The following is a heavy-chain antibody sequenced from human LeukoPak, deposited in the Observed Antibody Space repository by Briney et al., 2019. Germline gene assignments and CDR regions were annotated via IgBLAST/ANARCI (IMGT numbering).Heavy chain of an antibody. CDR3: ARAAYYYGSGSFYYYMDV. V-gene: IGHV3-48*03. CDR1: GFTFSSYE. CDR2: ISSSGSTI. J-gene: IGHJ6*03. Sequence: PGGSLRLSCAASGFTFSSYEMNWVRQAPGKGLEWVSYISSSGSTIYYTDPVKGRFTISRDNAKNSLYLQMNSLRAEDTAVYYCARAAYYYGSGSFYYYMDVWGKGTTVTVSS. D-gene: IGHD3-10*01.